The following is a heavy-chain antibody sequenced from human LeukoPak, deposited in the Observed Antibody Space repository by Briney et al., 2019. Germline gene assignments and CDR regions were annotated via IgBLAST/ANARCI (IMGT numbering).Heavy chain of an antibody. CDR2: ISGSGGST. Sequence: GGSLRLSCAASGFTFSSYAMSWVRQAPGKGLEWVSVISGSGGSTYYADSVKGRFTISRDNSKNTVHQQMNSLRAEDTAVYYCAKDLYSNYVFYYYGMDVWGQGTTVTVSS. J-gene: IGHJ6*02. V-gene: IGHV3-23*01. D-gene: IGHD4-11*01. CDR3: AKDLYSNYVFYYYGMDV. CDR1: GFTFSSYA.